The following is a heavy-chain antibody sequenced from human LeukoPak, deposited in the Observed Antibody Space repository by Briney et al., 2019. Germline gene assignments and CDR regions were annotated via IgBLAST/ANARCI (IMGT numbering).Heavy chain of an antibody. V-gene: IGHV4-59*08. J-gene: IGHJ6*02. CDR1: GGSISFY. CDR3: ARHSDRWRYAMDV. CDR2: IYQSGST. Sequence: SETLSLTGTVSGGSISFYWSWFRQSPGKGLEWIGQIYQSGSTDYNPSLRSRVTISRDTSKNQFSLQLTSVTAADTAVYYCARHSDRWRYAMDVWGQGTPVTVSS. D-gene: IGHD1-26*01.